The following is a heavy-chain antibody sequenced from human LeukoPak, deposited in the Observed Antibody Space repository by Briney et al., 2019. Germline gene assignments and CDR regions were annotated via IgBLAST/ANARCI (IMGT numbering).Heavy chain of an antibody. J-gene: IGHJ4*02. CDR1: GYSFPSYD. CDR3: ARIRSSWYLFQKGDLDY. CDR2: ISAYNGNT. Sequence: ASVKVSCKASGYSFPSYDITWVRQAPGQGLEWMGWISAYNGNTNSAQKLQGRVTMTTDTSTSTAYMELRSLRSDDTAVYYCARIRSSWYLFQKGDLDYWGQGTLVTVSS. D-gene: IGHD6-13*01. V-gene: IGHV1-18*01.